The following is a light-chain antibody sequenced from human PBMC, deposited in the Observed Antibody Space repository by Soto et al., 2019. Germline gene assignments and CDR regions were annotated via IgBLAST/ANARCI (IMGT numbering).Light chain of an antibody. CDR2: LGS. CDR3: MQGTHWPPT. V-gene: IGKV2-28*01. J-gene: IGKJ1*01. CDR1: QSLLHSNGYKY. Sequence: DIVMTQSPLSLPVTPGEPASISCRPSQSLLHSNGYKYLDWYLQKPGQSPQLLIYLGSYRAPGVPDRFSGSGSGTDFTLKISRVEAEDVGVYYCMQGTHWPPTFGQGTKVDIK.